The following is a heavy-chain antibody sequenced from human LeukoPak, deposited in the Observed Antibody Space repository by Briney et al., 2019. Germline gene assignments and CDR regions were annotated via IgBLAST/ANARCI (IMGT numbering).Heavy chain of an antibody. Sequence: GGSLRLSCAASGFTFNSYRINCARQAPGRGLEWVSSISSDSSYIYHPDSVKGRYTISRDNAKNSLYLQMNSLRAQDTAVLQCARGLYSYGFYCDYWGQGTLVTVSS. J-gene: IGHJ4*02. CDR2: ISSDSSYI. V-gene: IGHV3-21*01. CDR3: ARGLYSYGFYCDY. CDR1: GFTFNSYR. D-gene: IGHD5-18*01.